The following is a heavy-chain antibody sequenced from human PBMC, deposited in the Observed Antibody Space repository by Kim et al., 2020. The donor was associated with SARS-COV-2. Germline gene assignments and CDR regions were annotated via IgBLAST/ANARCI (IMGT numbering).Heavy chain of an antibody. V-gene: IGHV1-69*13. CDR2: IIPIFGTA. CDR3: ATRFGELLNDAFDI. CDR1: GGTFSSYA. Sequence: SVKVSCKASGGTFSSYAISWVRQAPGQGLEWMGGIIPIFGTANYAQKFQGRVTITADESTSTAYMELSSLRSEDTAVYYCATRFGELLNDAFDIWGQGTMVTVSS. D-gene: IGHD3-10*02. J-gene: IGHJ3*02.